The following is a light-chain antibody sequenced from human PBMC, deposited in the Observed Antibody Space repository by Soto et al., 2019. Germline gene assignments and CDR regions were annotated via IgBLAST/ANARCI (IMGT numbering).Light chain of an antibody. CDR3: QQSYSTPCT. CDR2: AAS. Sequence: DIQMTQSPSSLSASVGDRVTLSCRASQSVSSNLNWYQQKPGQAPKLLIYAASSLQSGLPSRFSGSGSGTDFTLTISRLQPEYVATYYCQQSYSTPCTFGQGTKLEIK. CDR1: QSVSSN. V-gene: IGKV1-39*01. J-gene: IGKJ2*02.